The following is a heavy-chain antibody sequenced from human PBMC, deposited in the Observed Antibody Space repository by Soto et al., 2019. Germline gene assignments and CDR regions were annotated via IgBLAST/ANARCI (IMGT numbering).Heavy chain of an antibody. CDR1: GGSISSYY. CDR3: ARGVGQWQPEDFDY. V-gene: IGHV4-59*01. CDR2: IYYSGST. Sequence: SETLSLTCTVSGGSISSYYWSWIRQPPGKGLEWIGYIYYSGSTNYNPSLKSRVTISVDTSKNQFSLKLSSVTAADTAVYYCARGVGQWQPEDFDYWGQGTLVTVSS. J-gene: IGHJ4*02. D-gene: IGHD6-19*01.